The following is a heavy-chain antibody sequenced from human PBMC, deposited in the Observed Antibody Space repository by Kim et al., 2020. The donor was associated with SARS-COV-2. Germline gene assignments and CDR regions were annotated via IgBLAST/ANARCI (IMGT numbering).Heavy chain of an antibody. V-gene: IGHV4-39*01. CDR1: GGSISSSSYY. J-gene: IGHJ6*02. D-gene: IGHD3-10*01. CDR2: IYYSGST. Sequence: SETLSLTCTVSGGSISSSSYYWGWIRQPPGKGLEWIGSIYYSGSTYYNPSLKSRVTISVDTSKNQFSLKLSSVTAADTAVYYCARHTSGRSYFKYYYYYGMDVWGQGTTVTVSS. CDR3: ARHTSGRSYFKYYYYYGMDV.